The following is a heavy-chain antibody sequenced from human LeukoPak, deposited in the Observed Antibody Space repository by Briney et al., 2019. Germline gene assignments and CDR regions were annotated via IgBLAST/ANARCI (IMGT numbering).Heavy chain of an antibody. CDR3: TRAPLDCSTTSCRLLDF. J-gene: IGHJ4*02. V-gene: IGHV1-2*06. Sequence: ASVKVSCKASGYTFTGHYMHWVRQAPGQGLEWMGRINPNTNDADYAQKFQGRVSMTTDTPISTAFMVVSRLTSDDTAVYYCTRAPLDCSTTSCRLLDFWGQGTLVTVSS. CDR2: INPNTNDA. CDR1: GYTFTGHY. D-gene: IGHD2-2*01.